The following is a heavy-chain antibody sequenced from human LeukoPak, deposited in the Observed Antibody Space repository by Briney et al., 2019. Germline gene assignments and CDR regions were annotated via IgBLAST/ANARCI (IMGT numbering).Heavy chain of an antibody. Sequence: ASVKVSCKASGYTFTSYYMHWVRQAPGQGLEWMGIINPSGGSTSYAQKFQGRVTMTRDTSTSTVYMELSSLRSEDTAVYYCARVNGSGSYYNTLDYWGQGTLVTVSS. D-gene: IGHD3-10*01. CDR3: ARVNGSGSYYNTLDY. J-gene: IGHJ4*02. CDR1: GYTFTSYY. CDR2: INPSGGST. V-gene: IGHV1-46*01.